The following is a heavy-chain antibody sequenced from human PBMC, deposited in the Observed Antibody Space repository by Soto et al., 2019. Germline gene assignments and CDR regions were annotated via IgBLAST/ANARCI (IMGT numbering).Heavy chain of an antibody. CDR1: GFTFSNAW. J-gene: IGHJ6*03. CDR3: TPLKPHIVVVPAAMRDYYYYYMDV. Sequence: GGSLRLSCAASGFTFSNAWMSWVRQAPGKGLEWVGRIKSKTDGGTTDYAAPVKGRFTISRDDSKNTLYLQMNSLKTEDTAVYYCTPLKPHIVVVPAAMRDYYYYYMDVWGKGTTVTVSS. D-gene: IGHD2-2*01. V-gene: IGHV3-15*01. CDR2: IKSKTDGGTT.